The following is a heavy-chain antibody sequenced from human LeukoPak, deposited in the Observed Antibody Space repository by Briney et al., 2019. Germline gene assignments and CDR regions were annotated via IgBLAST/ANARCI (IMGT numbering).Heavy chain of an antibody. CDR2: IYYSGST. D-gene: IGHD3-9*01. V-gene: IGHV4-34*01. CDR3: ARGYFDWFLDN. Sequence: SETLSLTCAVYGGSFSGYYWSWIRQPPGKGLEWIGSIYYSGSTYYNPSLKSRVTISVDTSKNQFSLNLRYVTAADTAVYYCARGYFDWFLDNWGQGTLVTVSS. J-gene: IGHJ4*02. CDR1: GGSFSGYY.